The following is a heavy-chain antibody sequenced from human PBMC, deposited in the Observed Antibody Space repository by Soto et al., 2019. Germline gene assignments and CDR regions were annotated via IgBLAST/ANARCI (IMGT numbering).Heavy chain of an antibody. CDR3: ERTENVGYHQH. CDR1: GYSIISIYH. V-gene: IGHV4-38-2*02. D-gene: IGHD2-2*03. Sequence: SETLSLTCTVSGYSIISIYHCSCIRHPPGRSLEWIASIFHNGTTYYTPSLKSLVNISVDTSKNQFSLRLSSVTAEDSAVYYCERTENVGYHQHFGQGTLVTVSS. J-gene: IGHJ1*01. CDR2: IFHNGTT.